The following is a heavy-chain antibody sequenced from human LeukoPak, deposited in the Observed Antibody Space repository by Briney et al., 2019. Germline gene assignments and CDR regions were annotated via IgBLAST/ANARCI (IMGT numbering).Heavy chain of an antibody. V-gene: IGHV4-61*08. D-gene: IGHD1-1*01. CDR3: ARDRYAGYLDAFDL. CDR1: GGSISSGDYY. CDR2: VYDSGST. J-gene: IGHJ3*01. Sequence: PSETLSLTCTVSGGSISSGDYYWSWIRQPPGKGLEWIGYVYDSGSTNYKPSLRSRVTISVDTSKSQFSLKLNSVTAADTAVYYCARDRYAGYLDAFDLWGPGTMVTVSS.